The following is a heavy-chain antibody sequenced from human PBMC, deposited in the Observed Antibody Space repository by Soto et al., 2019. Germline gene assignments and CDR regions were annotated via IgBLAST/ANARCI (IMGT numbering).Heavy chain of an antibody. CDR2: IYPGDSDT. Sequence: GESLKISCKGSGHSFTRYWIGWVRQMPGKGLEWMGFIYPGDSDTKYNPSFQGQVTISVDKSLRTAYLQWSGLKASDTAMYYCVREYTSSLTFDYWGQGTLVTVSS. D-gene: IGHD2-2*01. J-gene: IGHJ4*02. CDR1: GHSFTRYW. CDR3: VREYTSSLTFDY. V-gene: IGHV5-51*01.